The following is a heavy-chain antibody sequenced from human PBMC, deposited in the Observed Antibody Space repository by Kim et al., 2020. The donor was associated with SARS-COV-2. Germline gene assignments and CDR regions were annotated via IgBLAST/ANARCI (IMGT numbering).Heavy chain of an antibody. CDR1: GGSIRSGGKF. V-gene: IGHV4-31*03. D-gene: IGHD2-2*01. Sequence: SETLSLTCSVSGGSIRSGGKFWTWIRQHPAKGLEWIGYISYSGNSHYSPALRSRVSISLQTSENPFSLELTSVTAADTAVYYCARGQPLDYWGPGILVTVSS. CDR2: ISYSGNS. CDR3: ARGQPLDY. J-gene: IGHJ4*02.